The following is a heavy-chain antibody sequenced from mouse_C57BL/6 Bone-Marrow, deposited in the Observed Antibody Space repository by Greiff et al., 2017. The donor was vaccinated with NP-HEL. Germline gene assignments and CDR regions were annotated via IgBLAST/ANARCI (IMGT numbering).Heavy chain of an antibody. CDR1: GYAFTNYL. CDR2: INPGSGGT. V-gene: IGHV1-54*01. CDR3: ARDVPSFAY. J-gene: IGHJ3*01. Sequence: QVQLQQSGAELVRPGTSVKVSCTASGYAFTNYLIEWVKQRPGQGLEWIGVINPGSGGTNYTAKFKGKATLTADKSSSTAYMQLSSLTSEDSAVYFCARDVPSFAYWGQGTLVTVSA.